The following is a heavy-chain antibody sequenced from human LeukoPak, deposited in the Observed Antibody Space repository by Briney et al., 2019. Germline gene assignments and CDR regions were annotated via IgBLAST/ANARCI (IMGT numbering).Heavy chain of an antibody. CDR3: ARQTGSGLFILP. CDR2: IYYSGNT. Sequence: ASETLSLTCTVSGVSISSSNSYWGWIRQPPGKGLEWIGSIYYSGNTYYNASLKSQVSISIDASKNQFSLRLTSVTAADTAVYYCARQTGSGLFILPGGQGTLVTVSS. J-gene: IGHJ4*02. V-gene: IGHV4-39*01. D-gene: IGHD3/OR15-3a*01. CDR1: GVSISSSNSY.